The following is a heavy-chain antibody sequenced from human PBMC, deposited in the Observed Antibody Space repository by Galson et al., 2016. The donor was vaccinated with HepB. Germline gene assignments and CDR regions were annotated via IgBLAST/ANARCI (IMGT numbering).Heavy chain of an antibody. CDR1: GYSISSGSF. CDR3: ARSPLHGTQVDS. CDR2: LFHSGTT. J-gene: IGHJ4*02. D-gene: IGHD1-1*01. Sequence: ETLSLTCTVSGYSISSGSFWGWIRQPPGKGLEWIGSLFHSGTTYYNPSLKRRVTMSVDTSKNQFSLKLPSVTAADAARYYCARSPLHGTQVDSWGPGTLITVSS. V-gene: IGHV4-38-2*02.